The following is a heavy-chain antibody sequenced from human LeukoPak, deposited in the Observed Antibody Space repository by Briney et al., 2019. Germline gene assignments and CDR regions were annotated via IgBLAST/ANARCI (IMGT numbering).Heavy chain of an antibody. CDR1: GFTFSNYV. D-gene: IGHD6-25*01. CDR3: ARDLSAAFDF. CDR2: LVYDARS. V-gene: IGHV3-33*08. J-gene: IGHJ4*02. Sequence: GGSLRLSCSASGFTFSNYVMHWVRQAPGKGLEWVARLVYDARSDYANSVKGRFSISRDDSKNTLFLDMSNLRVEDTALYYCARDLSAAFDFWGQGTLVTVSS.